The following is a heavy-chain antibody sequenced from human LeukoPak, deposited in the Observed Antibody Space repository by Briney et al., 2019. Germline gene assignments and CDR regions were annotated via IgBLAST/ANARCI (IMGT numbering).Heavy chain of an antibody. J-gene: IGHJ4*02. Sequence: PSETLSLTCTVPGGSIGSSSYYWGWIRQPPGKGLEWIGSIYYSGSTSYNPSLKSRVTISVDTSKNQFSLKLGSVTAADTAVYYCARNASDSGTSYFDYWGQGTLVTVSS. V-gene: IGHV4-39*01. D-gene: IGHD1-26*01. CDR2: IYYSGST. CDR1: GGSIGSSSYY. CDR3: ARNASDSGTSYFDY.